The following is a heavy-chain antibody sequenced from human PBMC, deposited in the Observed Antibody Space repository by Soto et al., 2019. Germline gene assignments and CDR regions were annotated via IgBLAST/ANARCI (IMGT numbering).Heavy chain of an antibody. CDR1: GFTFSSYA. J-gene: IGHJ3*02. V-gene: IGHV3-23*01. CDR2: ISGSGFGT. D-gene: IGHD4-17*01. CDR3: AKCMTAVTTFPFDI. Sequence: EVQLLESGGGLVQPGGSLRLSCAASGFTFSSYAMSWVRQAPGKGLEWVSAISGSGFGTYYADSVKGRFTISRDNSRNPVYRRRSSLRAEDTAVYYCAKCMTAVTTFPFDIWGQGTMVTVSS.